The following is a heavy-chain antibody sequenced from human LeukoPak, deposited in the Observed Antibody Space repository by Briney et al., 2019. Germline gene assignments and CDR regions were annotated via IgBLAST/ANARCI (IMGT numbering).Heavy chain of an antibody. CDR3: ARAGIAVAGTKYYYGMDV. CDR2: IYYSGST. Sequence: LRLSCAASGFTFSSYAMHWVRQHPGKGLEWIGYIYYSGSTYYNPSLKSRVTISVDTSKNQFSLKLSSVTAADTAVYYCARAGIAVAGTKYYYGMDVWGQGTTVTVSS. V-gene: IGHV4-31*02. CDR1: GFTFSSYAMH. D-gene: IGHD6-19*01. J-gene: IGHJ6*02.